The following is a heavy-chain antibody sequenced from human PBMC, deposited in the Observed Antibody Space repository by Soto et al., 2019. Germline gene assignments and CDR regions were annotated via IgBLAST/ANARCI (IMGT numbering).Heavy chain of an antibody. CDR1: GFSLSTSGVG. CDR2: IYWNDDK. CDR3: AHRPPGQQQLVFGVVVVAANDWFDP. Sequence: GSGPTLVNPTQTLTLTCTFSGFSLSTSGVGVGWIRQPPGKALEWLALIYWNDDKRYSPSLKSRLTITKDTSKNQVVLTMTNMDPVDTATYYCAHRPPGQQQLVFGVVVVAANDWFDPWGQGTLVTVSS. J-gene: IGHJ5*02. D-gene: IGHD2-15*01. V-gene: IGHV2-5*01.